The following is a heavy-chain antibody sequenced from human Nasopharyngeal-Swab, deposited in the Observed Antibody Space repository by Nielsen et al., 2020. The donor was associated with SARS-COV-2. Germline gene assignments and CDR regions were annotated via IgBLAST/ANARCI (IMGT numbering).Heavy chain of an antibody. J-gene: IGHJ5*02. CDR3: AREGRITMVRGVIPKTNWFDP. Sequence: SENLSLTCTVSGGSISSYYWSWIRQPPGKGLEWIGNIYYSGSTNYNPSLKSRVTISVDTSKNQLSLKLSSVTAADTAVYYCAREGRITMVRGVIPKTNWFDPWGQGTLVTVSS. D-gene: IGHD3-10*01. V-gene: IGHV4-59*01. CDR1: GGSISSYY. CDR2: IYYSGST.